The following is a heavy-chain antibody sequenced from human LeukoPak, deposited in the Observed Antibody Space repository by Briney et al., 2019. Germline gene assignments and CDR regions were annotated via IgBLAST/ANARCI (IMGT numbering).Heavy chain of an antibody. J-gene: IGHJ4*02. CDR1: GFTFSNYD. D-gene: IGHD3-22*01. CDR2: IRYDGTSK. Sequence: WGSLRLSCAASGFTFSNYDIHWVRQAPGKGLEWVASIRYDGTSKSYADSVKGRFSISRDNSNNTLYLQMNSLSPEDTAVYYCAKDSDSSVYFSYFDYWGQGTRVTVSS. V-gene: IGHV3-30*02. CDR3: AKDSDSSVYFSYFDY.